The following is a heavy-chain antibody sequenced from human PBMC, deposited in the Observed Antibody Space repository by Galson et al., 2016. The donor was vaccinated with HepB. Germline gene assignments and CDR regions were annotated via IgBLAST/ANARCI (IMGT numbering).Heavy chain of an antibody. D-gene: IGHD3-9*01. CDR1: GGTFRRDG. CDR2: IISIFRST. Sequence: SVKVSCKASGGTFRRDGFSWVRQAPGQGFEWMGGIISIFRSTNYAQKFQGKVTITADESTNTVYLELNSLRPEDTAVYYCARGVGSLEYATSTGYLNWGQGTLVTVSS. CDR3: ARGVGSLEYATSTGYLN. V-gene: IGHV1-69*13. J-gene: IGHJ4*02.